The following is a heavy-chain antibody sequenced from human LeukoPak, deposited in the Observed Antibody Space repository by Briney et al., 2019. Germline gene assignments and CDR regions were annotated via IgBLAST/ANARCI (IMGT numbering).Heavy chain of an antibody. CDR2: IYTSGST. V-gene: IGHV4-61*02. CDR3: ARDWQQLDYYYMDV. CDR1: GGSISSGSYY. Sequence: PSQTLSLTCTVSGGSISSGSYYWSWIRQPAGKGLEWIGRIYTSGSTNYNPSLKSRVTISVDTSKNQFSLKLSSVTAADTAVYYCARDWQQLDYYYMDVWGKGTTVTISS. D-gene: IGHD6-13*01. J-gene: IGHJ6*03.